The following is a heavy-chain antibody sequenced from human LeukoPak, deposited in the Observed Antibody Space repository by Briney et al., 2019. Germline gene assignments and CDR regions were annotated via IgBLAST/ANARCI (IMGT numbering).Heavy chain of an antibody. CDR2: IHPGDSDT. CDR1: GYSFTSYW. Sequence: GESLKISCKGSGYSFTSYWIGWVRQMPGKGLEWMGIIHPGDSDTRYSPSFEGQVTISADKSFSTAYLQWSSLKASDTAMYYCARHLNDYGDQGSGDYWGQGTLVTVSS. D-gene: IGHD4-17*01. V-gene: IGHV5-51*01. J-gene: IGHJ4*02. CDR3: ARHLNDYGDQGSGDY.